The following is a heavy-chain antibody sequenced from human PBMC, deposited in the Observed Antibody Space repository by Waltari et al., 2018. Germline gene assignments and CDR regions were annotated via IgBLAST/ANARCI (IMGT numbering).Heavy chain of an antibody. D-gene: IGHD2-2*01. Sequence: QVHLQESGPGLVKPSETLSLTCAVSGYSSRSGFYWGWIRQPPGRGLEWIGNIFQSGNTYYNPSLKSRVSISLDKSKSQFSLKLNSVTAADTAVYYCATWGFSSTRDHYFDYWGQGILVTVSS. V-gene: IGHV4-38-2*01. CDR2: IFQSGNT. CDR3: ATWGFSSTRDHYFDY. J-gene: IGHJ4*02. CDR1: GYSSRSGFY.